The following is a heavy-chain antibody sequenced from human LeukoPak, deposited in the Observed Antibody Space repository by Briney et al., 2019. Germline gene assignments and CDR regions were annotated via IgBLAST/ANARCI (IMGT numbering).Heavy chain of an antibody. CDR1: GFTFSSYE. J-gene: IGHJ4*02. Sequence: GSLRLSCAASGFTFSSYEMNWVRQAPGKGLEWVSYISSSGSTIYYADSVKGRFTISRDNSKNTLYLQMNSLRAEDTAVYYCAKRIVKQWLVRLGSYFDYWGQGTLVTVSS. CDR3: AKRIVKQWLVRLGSYFDY. CDR2: ISSSGSTI. V-gene: IGHV3-48*03. D-gene: IGHD6-19*01.